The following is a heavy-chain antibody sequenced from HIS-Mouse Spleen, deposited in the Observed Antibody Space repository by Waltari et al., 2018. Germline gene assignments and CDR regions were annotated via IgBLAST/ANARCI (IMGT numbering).Heavy chain of an antibody. Sequence: QVQLQESGPGLVKPSETLSLTCTVSGGSISRYYWSWIRQPPGKGLEWIGYIYYSGSTNYNPSLKSRVTISVDTSKNQFSLKLSSVTAADTAVYYCARKGTYYYGSGSYAFDIWGQGTMVTVSS. CDR1: GGSISRYY. CDR3: ARKGTYYYGSGSYAFDI. J-gene: IGHJ3*02. CDR2: IYYSGST. V-gene: IGHV4-59*08. D-gene: IGHD3-10*01.